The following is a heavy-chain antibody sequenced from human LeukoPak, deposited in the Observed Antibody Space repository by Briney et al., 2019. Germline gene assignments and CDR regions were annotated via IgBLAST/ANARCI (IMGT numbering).Heavy chain of an antibody. CDR2: ISGSGGST. J-gene: IGHJ4*02. CDR1: GFTFSSYA. V-gene: IGHV3-23*01. CDR3: ARDRYPAAREFDY. Sequence: GGSLRLSCAASGFTFSSYAMSWVRQAPGKGLEWVPAISGSGGSTYYADSVKGRFTISRDNSKNTLYLQMNSLRAEDTAVYYCARDRYPAAREFDYWGQGTLVTVSS. D-gene: IGHD2-2*01.